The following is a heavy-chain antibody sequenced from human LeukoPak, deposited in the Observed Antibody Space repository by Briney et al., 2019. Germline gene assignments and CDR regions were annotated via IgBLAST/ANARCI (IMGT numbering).Heavy chain of an antibody. CDR1: GYNLANYW. Sequence: GESLKISCKGSGYNLANYWIGWVRQMPDKGLEWVGMISPGDSNITYSPSFHGQVTISADKSIRTAYLQWSSLKASDTAIYYCARRRGSSSLDYWGQGTLVAVSS. J-gene: IGHJ4*02. D-gene: IGHD6-6*01. CDR2: ISPGDSNI. CDR3: ARRRGSSSLDY. V-gene: IGHV5-51*01.